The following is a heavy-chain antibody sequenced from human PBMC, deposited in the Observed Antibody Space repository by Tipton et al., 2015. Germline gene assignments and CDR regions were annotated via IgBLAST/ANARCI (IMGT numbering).Heavy chain of an antibody. Sequence: TLSLTCAVSGYSISSGYYWGWIRQPPGKGLEWIGSIYHRGDTNYNPSLKSRVTISLDTSKNQFSLKLNSVTAADTAVYYCARSPPGDYEYIEYWGQGTLVTVSS. CDR2: IYHRGDT. V-gene: IGHV4-38-2*01. J-gene: IGHJ1*01. CDR1: GYSISSGYY. CDR3: ARSPPGDYEYIEY. D-gene: IGHD3-16*01.